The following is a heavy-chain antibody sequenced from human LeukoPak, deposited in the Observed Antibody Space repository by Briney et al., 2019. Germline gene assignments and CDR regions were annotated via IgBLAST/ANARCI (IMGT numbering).Heavy chain of an antibody. Sequence: ASVKVSCKASGYTFTSYAMHWVRQAPGQRLEWMGWINAGNGNTKYSQKFQGRVTITRDTSASTAYMELSSLRSEDTAVYYCARGVAAAGDLFDYWGQGTLDTVSS. J-gene: IGHJ4*02. D-gene: IGHD6-13*01. V-gene: IGHV1-3*01. CDR3: ARGVAAAGDLFDY. CDR2: INAGNGNT. CDR1: GYTFTSYA.